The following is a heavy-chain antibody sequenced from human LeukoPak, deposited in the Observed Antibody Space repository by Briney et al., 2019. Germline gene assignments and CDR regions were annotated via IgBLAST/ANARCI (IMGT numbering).Heavy chain of an antibody. V-gene: IGHV3-7*01. CDR1: GFTFSSYW. D-gene: IGHD1-14*01. Sequence: GGSLRLSCAASGFTFSSYWMSWVRQAPGKGLEWVADIKQDGSEKYYVDSVKGRFTISRDNAKNTLYLQMNSLSAEDTAIYSCGRVVTTSEDWGQGILVTVST. CDR2: IKQDGSEK. CDR3: GRVVTTSED. J-gene: IGHJ4*02.